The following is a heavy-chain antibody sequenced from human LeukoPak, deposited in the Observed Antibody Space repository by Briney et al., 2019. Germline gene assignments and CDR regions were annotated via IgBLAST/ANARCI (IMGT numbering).Heavy chain of an antibody. Sequence: ASVKVSCKASGYTFTGYYMHWVRQAPGQGLEWMGWINPNSGGTNYAQKLQGRVTMTTDTSTSTAYMELRSLRSDDTAVYYCARDGANYYDSSGFDYWGQGTLVTVSS. D-gene: IGHD3-22*01. CDR1: GYTFTGYY. CDR3: ARDGANYYDSSGFDY. CDR2: INPNSGGT. V-gene: IGHV1-2*02. J-gene: IGHJ4*02.